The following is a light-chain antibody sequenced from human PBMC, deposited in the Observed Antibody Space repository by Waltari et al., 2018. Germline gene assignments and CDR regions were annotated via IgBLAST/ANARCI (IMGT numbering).Light chain of an antibody. J-gene: IGLJ1*01. Sequence: QSAMTQPASVSGSPGQSIVISCTGPSSAVGSYKLVSWYQHHPGKAPKLMIYEVSKRPSGVSNRFSGSKSGNTASLTISGLQAEDEADYYCCSYAGSSTSVFGTGTKVTVL. V-gene: IGLV2-23*02. CDR3: CSYAGSSTSV. CDR2: EVS. CDR1: SSAVGSYKL.